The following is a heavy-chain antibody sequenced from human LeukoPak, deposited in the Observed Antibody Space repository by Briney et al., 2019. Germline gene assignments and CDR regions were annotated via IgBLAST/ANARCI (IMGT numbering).Heavy chain of an antibody. CDR1: GFTFSSYT. Sequence: PGGSLRLSCTASGFTFSSYTMNWVRQAPGKGLEWVSSISSSGNYKYYADSLKGRFTISRDNAKNSLYLQMNSLRAEDTAVYYCAKCGDFDWLESRPFDYWGLGTLLTVSS. CDR3: AKCGDFDWLESRPFDY. CDR2: ISSSGNYK. D-gene: IGHD3-9*01. V-gene: IGHV3-21*01. J-gene: IGHJ4*02.